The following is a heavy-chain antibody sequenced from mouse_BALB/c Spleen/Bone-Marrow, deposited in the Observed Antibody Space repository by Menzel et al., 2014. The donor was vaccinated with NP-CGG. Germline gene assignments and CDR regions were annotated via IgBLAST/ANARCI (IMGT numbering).Heavy chain of an antibody. D-gene: IGHD2-14*01. Sequence: VQGVESGPGLVAPSQSLSITCTVSGFSLTSYGVHWVRQPPGKGLEWLGVIWAGGITNYNSTLMSRLSINKDDSKSKVLLKMNSLQTDDTDMYYCARGGYYKYGGDAMDYWGQGTSVTVSS. CDR2: IWAGGIT. CDR1: GFSLTSYG. CDR3: ARGGYYKYGGDAMDY. J-gene: IGHJ4*01. V-gene: IGHV2-9*02.